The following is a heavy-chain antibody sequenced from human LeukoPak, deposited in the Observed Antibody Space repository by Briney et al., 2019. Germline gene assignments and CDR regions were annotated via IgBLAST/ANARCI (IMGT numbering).Heavy chain of an antibody. CDR3: AKRGVVIRVILVGFHKEAYYFDS. Sequence: GRSLRLSCAVSGITLSNYGMSWVRQAPGEGLEWVAGISGSGGSTKYADSVKGRFSISRDNPKHTLYLQMNSLRAEDTAVYFCAKRGVVIRVILVGFHKEAYYFDSWGQGALVTVSS. V-gene: IGHV3-23*01. J-gene: IGHJ4*02. CDR2: ISGSGGST. CDR1: GITLSNYG. D-gene: IGHD3-22*01.